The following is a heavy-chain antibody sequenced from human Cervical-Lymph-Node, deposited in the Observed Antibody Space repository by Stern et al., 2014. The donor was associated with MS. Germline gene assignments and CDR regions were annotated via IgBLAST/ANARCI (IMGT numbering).Heavy chain of an antibody. D-gene: IGHD3-16*01. CDR3: ARGRVDLIRALGI. Sequence: VQLVESGAEVKKPGASVKVSCKASGYTFTSYDINWVRQATGQGLEWMGWMKPNSGDTGYGQKFQGRVTMTRNTSISAAYMVLRSLRTDDTGVYYCARGRVDLIRALGIWGQGTMVTVSS. J-gene: IGHJ3*02. CDR1: GYTFTSYD. CDR2: MKPNSGDT. V-gene: IGHV1-8*01.